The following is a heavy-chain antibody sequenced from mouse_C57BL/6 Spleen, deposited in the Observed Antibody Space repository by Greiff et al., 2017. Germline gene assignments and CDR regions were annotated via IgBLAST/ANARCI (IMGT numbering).Heavy chain of an antibody. CDR1: GYTFTGYW. V-gene: IGHV1-9*01. Sequence: VQLQQPGAELMKPGASVKLSCKATGYTFTGYWIEWVKQRPGHGLEWIGEILPGSGSTNYNEKFKGKATFTVDTSSNTAYMQLSSLTSEDSAIXSWAWGYDYDGFDYWGQGTTLTVSS. CDR2: ILPGSGST. J-gene: IGHJ2*01. CDR3: AWGYDYDGFDY. D-gene: IGHD2-4*01.